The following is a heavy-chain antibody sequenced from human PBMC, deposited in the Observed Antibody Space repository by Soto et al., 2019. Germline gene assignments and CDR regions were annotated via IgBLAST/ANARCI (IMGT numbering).Heavy chain of an antibody. CDR1: GDSVSSNDAV. J-gene: IGHJ4*02. D-gene: IGHD2-21*02. CDR2: TYYRSIWQT. CDR3: VRLVGNCWLDH. Sequence: QVKLQQSGPGLVKPSQTLSLTCAISGDSVSSNDAVCNWIRQSPSRGREWLGRTYYRSIWQTEYAVSVKGRLNINPDGSKYRCSLQLNSVNPEDTDMYYCVRLVGNCWLDHWGQGTLVTVSA. V-gene: IGHV6-1*01.